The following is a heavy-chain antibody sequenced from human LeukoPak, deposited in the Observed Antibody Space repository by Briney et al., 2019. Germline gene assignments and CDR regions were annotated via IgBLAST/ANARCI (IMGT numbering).Heavy chain of an antibody. CDR2: ISHSGST. Sequence: KTSETLSLTCAVYGGSFSGYYWSWIRQPPGKGLEWIGEISHSGSTNYNPSLKSRVTISVDTSKNQFSLKLSSVTAADTAVYYCARGIGLFDYWGQGTLVTVSS. J-gene: IGHJ4*02. CDR3: ARGIGLFDY. CDR1: GGSFSGYY. V-gene: IGHV4-34*01.